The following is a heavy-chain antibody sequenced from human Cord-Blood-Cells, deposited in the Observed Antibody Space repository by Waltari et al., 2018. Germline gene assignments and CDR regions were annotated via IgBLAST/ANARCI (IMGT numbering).Heavy chain of an antibody. CDR3: ARSEHYDFWSGDAFDI. V-gene: IGHV4-59*01. Sequence: QVQLQESGPGLVKPSETLSLTCTVSGGSISSYYWSWIRQPPGKGLEWIGYTYYSGSTDYNPSLRSRVTISVDTSKNPFSLKLSSVTAADTAVYYCARSEHYDFWSGDAFDIWGQGTMVTVSS. D-gene: IGHD3-3*01. CDR1: GGSISSYY. J-gene: IGHJ3*02. CDR2: TYYSGST.